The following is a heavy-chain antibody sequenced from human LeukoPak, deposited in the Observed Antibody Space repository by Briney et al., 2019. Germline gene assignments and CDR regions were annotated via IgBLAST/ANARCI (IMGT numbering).Heavy chain of an antibody. V-gene: IGHV3-66*01. CDR2: IYSGGST. J-gene: IGHJ5*02. CDR3: ARGGDIVVVPAADNWFDP. Sequence: GGSLRLSCAASGFTVSSNYMSWVRQAPGKELEWVSVIYSGGSTYYADSVKGRFTISRDNSKNTLYLQMDSLRAEDTAVYYCARGGDIVVVPAADNWFDPWGQGTLVTVSS. CDR1: GFTVSSNY. D-gene: IGHD2-2*01.